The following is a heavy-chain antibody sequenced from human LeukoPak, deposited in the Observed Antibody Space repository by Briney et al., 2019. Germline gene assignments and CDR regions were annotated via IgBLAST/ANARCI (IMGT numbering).Heavy chain of an antibody. CDR1: GFTFSNYW. CDR3: ATPVGGVWSFDY. Sequence: GGSLRLSCAASGFTFSNYWMTWVRQAPGKGLGWVANIKQDESEKYYVDSVKGRFTVSRDNSKNSVYLQMNSLRAEDTAMYYCATPVGGVWSFDYWGQGALVTVSS. CDR2: IKQDESEK. V-gene: IGHV3-7*01. J-gene: IGHJ4*02. D-gene: IGHD2-15*01.